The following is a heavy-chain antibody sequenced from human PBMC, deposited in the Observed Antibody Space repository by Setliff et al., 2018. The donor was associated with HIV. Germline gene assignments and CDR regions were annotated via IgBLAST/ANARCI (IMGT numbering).Heavy chain of an antibody. CDR1: GFTFSSYS. CDR2: ISGDGGRT. D-gene: IGHD6-19*01. CDR3: VKSASWDLRGWLH. J-gene: IGHJ4*02. Sequence: PGGSLRLSCAASGFTFSSYSMNWVRQAPGKGLEWVSGISGDGGRTYYAGPVEGRLSTFRDNSKNTMYLEMNRLRAEDSAVYYCVKSASWDLRGWLHWGQGTPVTVS. V-gene: IGHV3-23*01.